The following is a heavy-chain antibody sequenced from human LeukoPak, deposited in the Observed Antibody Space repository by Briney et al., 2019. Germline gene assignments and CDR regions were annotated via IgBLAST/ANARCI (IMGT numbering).Heavy chain of an antibody. CDR1: GFTFSSYS. CDR2: ISSSSSYI. J-gene: IGHJ4*02. Sequence: PGGPLRLSCAASGFTFSSYSMNWVRQAPGKGLEWVSSISSSSSYIYYADSVKGRFTISRDNAKNSLYLQMNSLRAEDTAVYYCARGFPSCFDYWGQGTLVTVSS. D-gene: IGHD3-3*01. V-gene: IGHV3-21*01. CDR3: ARGFPSCFDY.